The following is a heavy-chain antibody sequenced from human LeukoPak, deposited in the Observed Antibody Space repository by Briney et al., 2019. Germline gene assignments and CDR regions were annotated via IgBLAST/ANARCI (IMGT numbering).Heavy chain of an antibody. Sequence: GRSLRLSCAASAFTFSSYGMHWVRQAPGKGLEWVAVIWYDGSNKYYADSVKGRFTISRDNSKNTLYLQMNSLRAEDTAVYYCARQLNDGPIDYWGQGTLVTVSS. V-gene: IGHV3-33*01. CDR1: AFTFSSYG. CDR3: ARQLNDGPIDY. CDR2: IWYDGSNK. D-gene: IGHD1-1*01. J-gene: IGHJ4*02.